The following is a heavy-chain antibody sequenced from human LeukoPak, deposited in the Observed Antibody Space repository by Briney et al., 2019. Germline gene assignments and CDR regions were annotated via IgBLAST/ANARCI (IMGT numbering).Heavy chain of an antibody. D-gene: IGHD6-13*01. CDR2: ISYDGSTK. CDR1: GFTFSSYA. CDR3: ARTISSSWYSLDY. V-gene: IGHV3-30-3*01. J-gene: IGHJ4*02. Sequence: PGGSLRLSCAASGFTFSSYAIHWVRQAPGKGLEWVAVISYDGSTKYYADSVKGRFTISRDNSKNTLYLQMNSLRAEDTAVYYCARTISSSWYSLDYWGQGTLVTVSS.